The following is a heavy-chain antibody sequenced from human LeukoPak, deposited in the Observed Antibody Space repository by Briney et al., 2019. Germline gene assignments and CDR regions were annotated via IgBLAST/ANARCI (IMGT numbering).Heavy chain of an antibody. D-gene: IGHD1-20*01. CDR2: INPNSGGT. Sequence: ASVKVSCQASGFTFTGYYIHWVRQAPGQGLEWMGWINPNSGGTNYAQKFQGRVTMTRDTSITTAYMELSRLSSDDTAVYYCAREWVTGTPSVSWGQRTLVTVSS. CDR3: AREWVTGTPSVS. J-gene: IGHJ4*02. CDR1: GFTFTGYY. V-gene: IGHV1-2*02.